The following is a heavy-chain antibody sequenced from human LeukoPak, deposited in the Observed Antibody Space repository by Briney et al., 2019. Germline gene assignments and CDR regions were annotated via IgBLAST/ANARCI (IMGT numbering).Heavy chain of an antibody. V-gene: IGHV4-4*09. D-gene: IGHD4-17*01. CDR1: GGSISGGY. CDR3: AKSYFDYGTYYSYYFNL. J-gene: IGHJ4*02. CDR2: VYTSGST. Sequence: SETLSLTCTVSGGSISGGYWSWIRQPPGRGLEWIGYVYTSGSTNYNPSLKSRVTISVDTSKSQFALKLSSVTAADTAVYYCAKSYFDYGTYYSYYFNLWGQGALVTVSS.